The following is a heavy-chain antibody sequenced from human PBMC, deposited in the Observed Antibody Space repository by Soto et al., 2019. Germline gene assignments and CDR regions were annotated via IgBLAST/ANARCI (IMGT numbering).Heavy chain of an antibody. J-gene: IGHJ4*02. Sequence: SVKVSCKASGYTFTNYGISWVRQAPGQGLEWMGWISAYNGNTNYAQKLQGRVTMTTDTSTTTAYLELRSLRSDDTALYYCARDKITGLFDYWGQGTLVTVSS. V-gene: IGHV1-18*01. D-gene: IGHD2-8*02. CDR1: GYTFTNYG. CDR3: ARDKITGLFDY. CDR2: ISAYNGNT.